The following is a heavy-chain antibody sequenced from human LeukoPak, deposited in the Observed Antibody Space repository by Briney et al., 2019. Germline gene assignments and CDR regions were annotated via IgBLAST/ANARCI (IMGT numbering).Heavy chain of an antibody. D-gene: IGHD1-14*01. CDR1: GYTFTVYY. CDR2: INPDSGGT. V-gene: IGHV1-2*02. Sequence: ASVKVSCKASGYTFTVYYMHWVRQAPGQGLEWMGWINPDSGGTNYAQEFQGRVTMTRDTSITTAYLELSRLRSDDTAVYYCARIGYNHYFDYWGQGTLVTVSS. CDR3: ARIGYNHYFDY. J-gene: IGHJ4*02.